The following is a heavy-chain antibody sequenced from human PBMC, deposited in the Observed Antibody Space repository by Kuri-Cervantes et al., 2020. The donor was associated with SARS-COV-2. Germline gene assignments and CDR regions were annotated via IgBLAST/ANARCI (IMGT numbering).Heavy chain of an antibody. V-gene: IGHV3-15*01. CDR1: GFIFSNAW. D-gene: IGHD6-19*01. CDR3: TTGSVRGQWLEPRRHDGFDL. CDR2: IKSRADGGTR. Sequence: GESLKISCAASGFIFSNAWMSWVRQAPGKGLEWIGRIKSRADGGTRDYVAPVKGRFTLSRDDSTNTLYLQMNSLKTEDTAVYYCTTGSVRGQWLEPRRHDGFDLWGQGTRVTVSS. J-gene: IGHJ3*01.